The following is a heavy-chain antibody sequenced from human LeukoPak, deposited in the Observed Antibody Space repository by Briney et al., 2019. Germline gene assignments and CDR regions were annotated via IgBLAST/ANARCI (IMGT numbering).Heavy chain of an antibody. CDR3: SRGRITTDY. CDR1: GFTFGDYA. Sequence: GGSLRLSCTTSGFTFGDYAMSWFRQAPGKGLEWVGFIRSKAYGGTIEYAASVKGRFTISRDDSKSIAYLQMNSLKTEDTALYYCSRGRITTDYWGQGTLVTVSS. J-gene: IGHJ4*02. CDR2: IRSKAYGGTI. V-gene: IGHV3-49*03. D-gene: IGHD3-3*01.